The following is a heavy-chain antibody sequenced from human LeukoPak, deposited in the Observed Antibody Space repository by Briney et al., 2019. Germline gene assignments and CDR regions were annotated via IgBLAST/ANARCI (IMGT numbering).Heavy chain of an antibody. CDR1: GGSISSYY. CDR3: ARDTFSSSY. CDR2: IYYSGST. Sequence: SETLSLTCTVSGGSISSYYWSWIRQSPGKGLEWIGYIYYSGSTNYNPSLKSRVTISVDTSKNQFSLKLSSVTAADTAVYYCARDTFSSSYWGQGTLVTVSS. V-gene: IGHV4-59*12. D-gene: IGHD6-13*01. J-gene: IGHJ4*02.